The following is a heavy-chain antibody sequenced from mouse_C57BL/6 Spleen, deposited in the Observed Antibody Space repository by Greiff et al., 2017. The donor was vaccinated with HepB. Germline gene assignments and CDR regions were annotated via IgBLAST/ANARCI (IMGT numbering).Heavy chain of an antibody. CDR3: AVSTMITYWYFDV. Sequence: VQLQQSGPELVKPGASVKISCKASGYAFSSSWMNWVKQRPGKGLEWIGRIYPGDGDTNYNGKFKGKATLTADKSSSTAYMQLSSLTSEDSAVYFCAVSTMITYWYFDVWGTGTTVTVSS. CDR1: GYAFSSSW. J-gene: IGHJ1*03. D-gene: IGHD2-4*01. V-gene: IGHV1-82*01. CDR2: IYPGDGDT.